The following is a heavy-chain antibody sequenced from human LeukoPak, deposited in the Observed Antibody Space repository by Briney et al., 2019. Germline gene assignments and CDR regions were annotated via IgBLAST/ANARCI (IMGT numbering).Heavy chain of an antibody. CDR2: INHSGST. CDR1: GGSFSGYY. Sequence: PSEPLSITSVVYGGSFSGYYWSWIRQPPGKGLEWIGEINHSGSTNYNPSLRSRVTISVDTSKNQFSLKLSSVTAADTAVYYCARPAIAAAVDYWGQGTLVTVSS. J-gene: IGHJ4*02. CDR3: ARPAIAAAVDY. D-gene: IGHD6-13*01. V-gene: IGHV4-34*01.